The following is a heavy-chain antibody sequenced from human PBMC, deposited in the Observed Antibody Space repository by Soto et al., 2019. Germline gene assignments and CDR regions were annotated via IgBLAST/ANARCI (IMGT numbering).Heavy chain of an antibody. V-gene: IGHV4-31*03. D-gene: IGHD3-16*01. CDR3: AGGGGGGVDC. J-gene: IGHJ4*02. CDR2: IYYGGDS. CDR1: GGSISSRTSY. Sequence: QVQLQESGPGLVKPSQTLSLTCTVSGGSISSRTSYWSWIRQHPGKGLEWIGYIYYGGDSFYNPSHKGRFTKAIDPSENHFSLKRNSGTAADPAVYFCAGGGGGGVDCWGQGTLVTVAS.